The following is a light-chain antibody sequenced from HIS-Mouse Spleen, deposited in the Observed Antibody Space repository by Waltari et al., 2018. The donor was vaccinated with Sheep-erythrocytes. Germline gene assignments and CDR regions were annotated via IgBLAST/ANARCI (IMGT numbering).Light chain of an antibody. CDR3: SSYAGSNNWV. CDR1: SSDVGGYNS. CDR2: EVS. J-gene: IGLJ3*02. Sequence: QSALTQPPSASGSPGPSVPISCTGTSSDVGGYNSVSWYQQHPGQAPKLMIYEVSKRPSGVPDRFSGSKSGNTASLTVSGLQAEDEADYYCSSYAGSNNWVFGGGTKLTVL. V-gene: IGLV2-8*01.